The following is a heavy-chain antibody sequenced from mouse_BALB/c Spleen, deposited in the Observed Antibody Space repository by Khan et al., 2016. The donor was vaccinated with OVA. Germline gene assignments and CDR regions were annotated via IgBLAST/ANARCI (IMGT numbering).Heavy chain of an antibody. V-gene: IGHV3-2*02. CDR1: GYSITSDYA. J-gene: IGHJ4*01. CDR3: ARDGHYAMDY. D-gene: IGHD2-3*01. Sequence: DVKLQESGPGLVKPSQSLSLTCTVTGYSITSDYAWNWIRQFPGNKLEWMGYISYSGSTSYNPSLKSRISITRDTSKNQFFLQLNSVTTEDTATYYCARDGHYAMDYWGQGTSVTVSS. CDR2: ISYSGST.